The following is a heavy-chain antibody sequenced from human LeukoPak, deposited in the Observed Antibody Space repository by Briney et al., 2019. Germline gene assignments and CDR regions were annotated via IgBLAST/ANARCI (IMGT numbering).Heavy chain of an antibody. Sequence: SETLSLTCTVSGSSISGYYWTWIRQPPGKGLEWIGYVHNSGNVNYNPSLRSRVTISLDTSKDQFSLKLSSVTAADTAIYYCARGDSHLHSSGYYYYWGQGTLVTVSS. CDR3: ARGDSHLHSSGYYYY. V-gene: IGHV4-59*01. J-gene: IGHJ4*02. CDR2: VHNSGNV. D-gene: IGHD3-22*01. CDR1: GSSISGYY.